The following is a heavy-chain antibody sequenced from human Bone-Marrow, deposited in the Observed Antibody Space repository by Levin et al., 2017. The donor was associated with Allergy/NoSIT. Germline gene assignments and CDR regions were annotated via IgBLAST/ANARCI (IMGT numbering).Heavy chain of an antibody. J-gene: IGHJ6*02. V-gene: IGHV4-61*01. CDR2: INYRGVT. D-gene: IGHD5/OR15-5a*01. CDR1: GGSVSSGTYY. Sequence: SETLSLTCSVSGGSVSSGTYYWSWIRRPPGKGLEWIGYINYRGVTKYNPSLKSRATISVDTSKNEFSLKVTSVTAADTAGYYWAGNRIIVSGGNDYYYGMDVWGQGTTVTVSS. CDR3: AGNRIIVSGGNDYYYGMDV.